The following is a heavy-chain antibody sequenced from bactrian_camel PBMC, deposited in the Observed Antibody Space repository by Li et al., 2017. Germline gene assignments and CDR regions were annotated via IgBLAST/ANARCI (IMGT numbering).Heavy chain of an antibody. D-gene: IGHD6*01. CDR3: VRDLGGSWSVADFGY. CDR2: IDGGGDTT. Sequence: DVQLVESGGGLVQPGGSLRLSCAASGFTFSSYDMSWVRQAPGKGLEWVSTIDGGGDTTFYADSVKGRLTISRDNAKNTLYLQMNSLKPEDTAVYYCVRDLGGSWSVADFGYWGQGTQVTVS. J-gene: IGHJ6*01. V-gene: IGHV3S40*01. CDR1: GFTFSSYD.